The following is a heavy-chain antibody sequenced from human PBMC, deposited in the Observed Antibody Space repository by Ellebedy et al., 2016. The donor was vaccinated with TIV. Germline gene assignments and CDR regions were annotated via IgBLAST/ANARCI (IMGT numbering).Heavy chain of an antibody. CDR1: GGSISSSYW. CDR3: ARSGFSSSWYGPDYHYYVDV. CDR2: VYHSGGT. D-gene: IGHD6-13*01. J-gene: IGHJ6*03. Sequence: MPSETLSLTCTVSGGSISSSYWWFWVRQSPGKGLDWIGEVYHSGGTKYNPSLKSRVTISVDKSKNQFSLRLSSVTGADRAVYYCARSGFSSSWYGPDYHYYVDVWGKGTTVTVSS. V-gene: IGHV4-4*02.